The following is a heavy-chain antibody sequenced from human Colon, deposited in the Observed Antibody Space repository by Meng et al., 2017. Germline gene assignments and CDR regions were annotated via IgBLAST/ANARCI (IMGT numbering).Heavy chain of an antibody. V-gene: IGHV4-59*08. J-gene: IGHJ4*02. CDR3: ARHQNGGTYPLDY. CDR2: NYYSGST. D-gene: IGHD3-16*02. Sequence: QVQLQESGPGLVKPSETLSLTCAVSGGSISTYYWSWIRHPPGKGLEWIGNNYYSGSTNYNPSLASRVTISVDSSKNQFSLKLSSVTAADTAVYYCARHQNGGTYPLDYWGQGTLVTVSS. CDR1: GGSISTYY.